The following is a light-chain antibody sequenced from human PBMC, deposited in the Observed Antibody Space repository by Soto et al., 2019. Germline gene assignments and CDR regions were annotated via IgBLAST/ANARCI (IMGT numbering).Light chain of an antibody. CDR1: QGIRND. J-gene: IGKJ1*01. CDR3: LQDYSSRT. V-gene: IGKV1-6*01. Sequence: AIQMTQSPSSLSASVGDRVTITCRASQGIRNDLAWFQKKPGKAPKLLIFGASSLQSGVPSRFSGSGSGTDFTLTISSLQTEDFATYYCLQDYSSRTFGQGTKVDIK. CDR2: GAS.